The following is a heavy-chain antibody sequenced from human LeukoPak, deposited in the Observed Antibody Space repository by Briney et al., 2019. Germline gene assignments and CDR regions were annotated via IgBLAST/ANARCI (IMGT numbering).Heavy chain of an antibody. D-gene: IGHD4-17*01. CDR2: IYHRGDT. J-gene: IGHJ3*02. CDR1: GYSISSGYY. CDR3: ARDRYGDMVRDSFDI. V-gene: IGHV4-38-2*02. Sequence: SETLSLTCTVSGYSISSGYYWGWIRQPPGKGRDWIQRIYHRGDTYHNPSLKSRVPISGDMSRNHFTLHLTSVTAADTAVYYCARDRYGDMVRDSFDIWGQGTMVTVS.